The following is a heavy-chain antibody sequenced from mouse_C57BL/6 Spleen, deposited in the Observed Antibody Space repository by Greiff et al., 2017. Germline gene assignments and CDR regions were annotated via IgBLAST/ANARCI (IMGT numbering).Heavy chain of an antibody. Sequence: VQLQQSGAELVKPGASVKLSCKASGYTFTDYTIHWVKQRSGQGLEWIGWFYPGSGSIKYNEKFKDKATLTADKSSSTVYMELSRWTSEDSAVYVCARHEEGYYYGSAMDYWGQGTSGSVAS. V-gene: IGHV1-62-2*01. D-gene: IGHD1-1*01. CDR2: FYPGSGSI. J-gene: IGHJ4*01. CDR1: GYTFTDYT. CDR3: ARHEEGYYYGSAMDY.